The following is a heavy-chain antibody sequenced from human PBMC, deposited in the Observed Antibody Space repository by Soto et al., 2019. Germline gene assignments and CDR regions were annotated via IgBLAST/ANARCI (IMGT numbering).Heavy chain of an antibody. CDR3: ARDRMLYATDYFYPMDL. Sequence: GGSLRLSCAASGFTFQDHAMNWVRQAPGKGLEWLSVVSGSGEHTYYAASVKGRFTISRDNSKKIIYLEMNSLRVEDTALYYCARDRMLYATDYFYPMDLWGQGTTVTV. CDR1: GFTFQDHA. D-gene: IGHD2-8*01. CDR2: VSGSGEHT. V-gene: IGHV3-23*01. J-gene: IGHJ6*02.